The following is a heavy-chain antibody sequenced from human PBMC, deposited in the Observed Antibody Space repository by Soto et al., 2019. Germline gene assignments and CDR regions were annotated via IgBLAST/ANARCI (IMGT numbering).Heavy chain of an antibody. Sequence: SETLSLTCTVSGGSISSYYWSWIRQPPGKGLEWIGYIYYSGSTYYNPSLKSRVTISVDTSKNQFSLKLSSVTAADTAVYYCASPQEGGYGYYDYWGQGTLVTVSS. V-gene: IGHV4-59*04. CDR3: ASPQEGGYGYYDY. CDR2: IYYSGST. J-gene: IGHJ4*02. D-gene: IGHD2-15*01. CDR1: GGSISSYY.